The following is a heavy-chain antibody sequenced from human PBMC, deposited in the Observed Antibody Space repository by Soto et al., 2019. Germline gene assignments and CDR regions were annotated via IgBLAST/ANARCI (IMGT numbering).Heavy chain of an antibody. Sequence: QLQLQESGPGLVKPSETLSLTCTVSGGSISSSSYYWGWIRQPPGKGLEWIGSIDYSGSTYYNPSLKSRVTISVDTSKNQFSLKLSSVTSADTAVYYCARLIGYCSCGSCYSDYYYGMDVWGQGTTVTVSS. V-gene: IGHV4-39*01. J-gene: IGHJ6*02. CDR3: ARLIGYCSCGSCYSDYYYGMDV. CDR2: IDYSGST. D-gene: IGHD2-15*01. CDR1: GGSISSSSYY.